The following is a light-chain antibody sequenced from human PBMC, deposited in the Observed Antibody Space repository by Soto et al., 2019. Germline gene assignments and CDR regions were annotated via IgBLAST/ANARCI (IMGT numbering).Light chain of an antibody. J-gene: IGKJ1*01. V-gene: IGKV1-5*03. Sequence: DIQMTQSPSTLSASVGDRVTITCRASQSISSWLAWYQQKPGKAPKLLIYKASSLESGVPSRFSGSGSGTEFTLTFSSLQPDDFAVYYCQQYGSSPWTFGQGTKVDIK. CDR3: QQYGSSPWT. CDR1: QSISSW. CDR2: KAS.